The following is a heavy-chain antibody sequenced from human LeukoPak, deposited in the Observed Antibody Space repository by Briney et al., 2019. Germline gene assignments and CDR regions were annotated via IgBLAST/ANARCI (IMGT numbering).Heavy chain of an antibody. CDR2: ISSNGGST. Sequence: GGSLRLSCAASGFTFSSYAMHWVRQAPGKGLEYVSAISSNGGSTYYANSVKGRFTISRDNSKNTPYLQMGSLRAEDMAVYYCAREPGSYYYDYWGQGTLVTVSS. V-gene: IGHV3-64*01. J-gene: IGHJ4*02. CDR3: AREPGSYYYDY. D-gene: IGHD3-10*01. CDR1: GFTFSSYA.